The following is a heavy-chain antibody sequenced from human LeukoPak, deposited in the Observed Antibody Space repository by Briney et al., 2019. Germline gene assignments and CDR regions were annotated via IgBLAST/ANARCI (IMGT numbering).Heavy chain of an antibody. J-gene: IGHJ4*02. V-gene: IGHV3-23*01. CDR1: GFTFSTYA. Sequence: GGSLRLSCAASGFTFSTYAMSWVRQAPGKGLEWVSAITGSGDNTYYADSVKGRFTISRDNSKNTMYLQMNSLRAEDTAVYYCAKGNIGYYYDYWGQGTLVTVSS. CDR2: ITGSGDNT. D-gene: IGHD3-22*01. CDR3: AKGNIGYYYDY.